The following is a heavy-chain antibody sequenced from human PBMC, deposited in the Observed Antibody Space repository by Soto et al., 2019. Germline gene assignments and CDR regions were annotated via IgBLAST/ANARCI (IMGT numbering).Heavy chain of an antibody. CDR2: INHSGST. Sequence: SETLSLTCAVYGGSFSGYYWSWIRQPPGKGLEWIGEINHSGSTNYNPSLKSRVPISVDTSKNQFSLKLSSVTAADTAVYYCASSGAIVATADYFDYWGQGTLVTVSS. V-gene: IGHV4-34*01. J-gene: IGHJ4*02. D-gene: IGHD5-12*01. CDR1: GGSFSGYY. CDR3: ASSGAIVATADYFDY.